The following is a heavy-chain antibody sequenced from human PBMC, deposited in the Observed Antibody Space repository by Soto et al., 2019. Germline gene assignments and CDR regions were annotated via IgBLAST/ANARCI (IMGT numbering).Heavy chain of an antibody. CDR1: GGSICSYY. CDR3: ARAQPFDS. D-gene: IGHD2-2*01. CDR2: IYYSGST. Sequence: SATLSLTCTVSGGSICSYYCSWIRQPPGRGLEWIGYIYYSGSTNYNPSLKSRVIISVDTSKNQFSLKLSSVTAADTAVYYCARAQPFDSWGQGILVTVSS. V-gene: IGHV4-59*01. J-gene: IGHJ4*02.